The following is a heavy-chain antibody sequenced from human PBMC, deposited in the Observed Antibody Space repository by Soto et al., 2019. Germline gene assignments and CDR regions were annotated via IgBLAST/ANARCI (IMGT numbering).Heavy chain of an antibody. CDR3: ARGGGHNWVKYYYYMDV. D-gene: IGHD1-20*01. CDR2: INHSGST. V-gene: IGHV4-34*01. J-gene: IGHJ6*03. Sequence: QVQLQQWGAGLLKPSETLSLTCAVYGGSFSGYYWSWIRQPPGKGLEWIGEINHSGSTNYNPSLKSRVTISVDTSKNQFSLKLSSVTAADTVVYYCARGGGHNWVKYYYYMDVWGKGTTVTVSS. CDR1: GGSFSGYY.